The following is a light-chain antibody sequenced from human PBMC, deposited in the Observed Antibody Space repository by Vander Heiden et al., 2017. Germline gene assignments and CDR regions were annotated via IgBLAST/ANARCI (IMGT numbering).Light chain of an antibody. Sequence: HSALTHPASVSGSPRQSITISCTGTSSDVGGYNYVSWYQQQPGKAPKLMIYDVSNRPSGVSNRFSGSKSGNTASLTSSGLQAEDEADYYCSSYTSSSTVVFGGGTKLTVL. V-gene: IGLV2-14*03. CDR3: SSYTSSSTVV. CDR1: SSDVGGYNY. J-gene: IGLJ2*01. CDR2: DVS.